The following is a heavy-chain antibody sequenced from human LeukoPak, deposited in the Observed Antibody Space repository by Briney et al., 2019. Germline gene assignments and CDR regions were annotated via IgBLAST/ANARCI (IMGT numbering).Heavy chain of an antibody. J-gene: IGHJ4*02. Sequence: GGSLRLSCAASGFTFSSYWMSWVRQAPGKGREWGANIKQEGSEKYYVDSVRGRFTISRNNAKHSLYLQMNSLRAEDTAVYYCARERNVYDSSGYYFDYWGQGTLVTVSS. D-gene: IGHD3-22*01. V-gene: IGHV3-7*01. CDR2: IKQEGSEK. CDR3: ARERNVYDSSGYYFDY. CDR1: GFTFSSYW.